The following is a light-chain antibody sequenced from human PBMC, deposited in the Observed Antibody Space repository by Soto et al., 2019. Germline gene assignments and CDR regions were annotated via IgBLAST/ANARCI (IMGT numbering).Light chain of an antibody. CDR3: SSYTSSSTII. V-gene: IGLV2-14*01. CDR2: EVN. Sequence: QSALTQPASVSGSPGQSITISCTGTRSDLGGYDYVSWYQQHPGKAPKVIIFEVNNRPSGVSDRFSGSKSGNTASLTISGLQAEDEADYYCSSYTSSSTIIFGGGTKLTVL. J-gene: IGLJ2*01. CDR1: RSDLGGYDY.